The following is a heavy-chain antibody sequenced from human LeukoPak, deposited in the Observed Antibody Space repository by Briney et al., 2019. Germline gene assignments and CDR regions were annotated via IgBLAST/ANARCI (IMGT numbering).Heavy chain of an antibody. CDR2: IYSGGST. D-gene: IGHD6-13*01. Sequence: GGSLRLSCAASGFTVSSNYMNWVRQAPGKGLEWVSVIYSGGSTNYADSVKGRFTISRDNSKNTLYLQMNSLRAEDTAVYYCAILSDSSSWYLDGFDYWGQGTLVTVSS. CDR3: AILSDSSSWYLDGFDY. CDR1: GFTVSSNY. V-gene: IGHV3-53*01. J-gene: IGHJ4*02.